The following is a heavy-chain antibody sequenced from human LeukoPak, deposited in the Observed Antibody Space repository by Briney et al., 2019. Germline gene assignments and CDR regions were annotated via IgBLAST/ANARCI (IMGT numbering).Heavy chain of an antibody. D-gene: IGHD1-26*01. CDR2: IKYDESQI. J-gene: IGHJ4*02. CDR3: AKDAGRWDFDF. CDR1: GFTFSNYD. V-gene: IGHV3-30*02. Sequence: GGSLRLSCAAPGFTFSNYDMHWVRQAPGKGLEWVSFIKYDESQIYYADSVKGRFTISRDNSKSTLYLQMSSLGSEDTAVYYCAKDAGRWDFDFWGQGTLATVSS.